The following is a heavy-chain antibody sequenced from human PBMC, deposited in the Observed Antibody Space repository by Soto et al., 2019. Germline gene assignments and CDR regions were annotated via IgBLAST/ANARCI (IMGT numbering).Heavy chain of an antibody. CDR3: ARHFPEWLLPYYFDY. V-gene: IGHV4-39*01. Sequence: SETLSLTCTVSGGSISSSSYYWGWIRQPPGKGLEWIGSIYYSGSTYYNPSPKSRVTISVDTSKNQFSLKLSSVTAADTAVYYCARHFPEWLLPYYFDYWGQGTLVTVSS. D-gene: IGHD3-3*01. J-gene: IGHJ4*02. CDR2: IYYSGST. CDR1: GGSISSSSYY.